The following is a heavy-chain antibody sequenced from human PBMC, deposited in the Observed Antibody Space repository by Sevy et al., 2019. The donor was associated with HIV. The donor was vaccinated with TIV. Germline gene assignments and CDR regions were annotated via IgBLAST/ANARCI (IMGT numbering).Heavy chain of an antibody. CDR1: GFSLSTSGMC. V-gene: IGHV2-70*01. CDR2: IDWDDDK. J-gene: IGHJ4*02. Sequence: SGPTLVKPTQTLTLTCTFSGFSLSTSGMCVSWIRQPPGNALEWLALIDWDDDKYYSTSLKTRLTISKDTSKNQVVLTMTNMDPVDTAAYYCARTPPNNWNDGYYLDYWGQGTLVTVSS. CDR3: ARTPPNNWNDGYYLDY. D-gene: IGHD1-20*01.